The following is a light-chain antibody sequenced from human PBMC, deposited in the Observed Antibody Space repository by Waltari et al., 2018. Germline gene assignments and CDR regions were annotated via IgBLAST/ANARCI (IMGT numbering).Light chain of an antibody. CDR3: QQYNNWRWT. Sequence: EIVMTQSPATLSVSPGERATLSCRASQRVSSNLAWYQQKPGQAPRLLIYGASPRATGIPARFSGSGSGTEFTLTISSLQSEDFAVYYCQQYNNWRWTFGQGTKVEIK. CDR1: QRVSSN. J-gene: IGKJ1*01. CDR2: GAS. V-gene: IGKV3-15*01.